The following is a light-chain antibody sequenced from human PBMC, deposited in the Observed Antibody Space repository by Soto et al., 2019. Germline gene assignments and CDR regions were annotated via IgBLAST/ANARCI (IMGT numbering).Light chain of an antibody. CDR3: QQYNSWPPIT. Sequence: DIHITQSPSTLSASVGDRVTITCRASQSISSWLAWYQQKPGKAPKLLIYKASSLESGVPSRFSGSGSGTEFTLTISSLQSEDFVVYYCQQYNSWPPITFGQGTRLEIK. CDR1: QSISSW. V-gene: IGKV1-5*03. J-gene: IGKJ5*01. CDR2: KAS.